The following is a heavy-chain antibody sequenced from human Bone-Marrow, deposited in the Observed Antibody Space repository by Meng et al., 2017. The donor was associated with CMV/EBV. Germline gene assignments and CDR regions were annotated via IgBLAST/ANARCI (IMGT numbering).Heavy chain of an antibody. Sequence: SVKVSCKASGGTFSSYAISWVRQAPGQGLEWMGGIIPIFGTANYAQKFQGRVTITTDESTSTAYMELSSLRSEDTAVYYCARDGTGERYYYYGMDVWGQGNTVTVSS. V-gene: IGHV1-69*05. CDR1: GGTFSSYA. J-gene: IGHJ6*02. D-gene: IGHD7-27*01. CDR2: IIPIFGTA. CDR3: ARDGTGERYYYYGMDV.